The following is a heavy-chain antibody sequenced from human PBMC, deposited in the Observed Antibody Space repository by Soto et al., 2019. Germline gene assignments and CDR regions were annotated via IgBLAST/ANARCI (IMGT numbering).Heavy chain of an antibody. CDR1: GYSISTGFN. D-gene: IGHD2-21*02. CDR3: ARVGPYCGGDCYSPPP. J-gene: IGHJ5*02. CDR2: IYHSGST. Sequence: ETLSLTCAVSGYSISTGFNWAWIRQPPGKGLEWIGSIYHSGSTYYNLSLKSRVTISSDASKNQISLKLSSVTAADTAVYYCARVGPYCGGDCYSPPPWGQGTLVTVS. V-gene: IGHV4-38-2*01.